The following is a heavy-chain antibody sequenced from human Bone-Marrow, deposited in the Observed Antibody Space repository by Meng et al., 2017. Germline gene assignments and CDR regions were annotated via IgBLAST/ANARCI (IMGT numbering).Heavy chain of an antibody. J-gene: IGHJ5*02. Sequence: SVKVSCKASGGTFSSYTISWVRQAPGQGLEWMGRIIPILGIANYAQKLQGRVTITADKSTRTAYMELSSLRSEDTAVYYCARERYSGSYGPWFDPWGQGTLVTGYS. CDR1: GGTFSSYT. D-gene: IGHD1-26*01. V-gene: IGHV1-69*04. CDR3: ARERYSGSYGPWFDP. CDR2: IIPILGIA.